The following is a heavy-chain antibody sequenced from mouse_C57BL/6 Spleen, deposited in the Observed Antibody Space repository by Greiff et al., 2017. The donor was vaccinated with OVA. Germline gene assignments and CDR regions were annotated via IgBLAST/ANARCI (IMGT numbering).Heavy chain of an antibody. Sequence: VQLKQSGAELARPGASVKLSCKASGYTFTSYGISWVKQRTGQGLEWIGEIYPRSGNTYYNEKFKGKATLTADKSSSTAYMELRSLTSEDSAVYFCASKDSSGFAYWGQGTLVTVSA. CDR1: GYTFTSYG. CDR3: ASKDSSGFAY. CDR2: IYPRSGNT. V-gene: IGHV1-81*01. J-gene: IGHJ3*01. D-gene: IGHD3-2*02.